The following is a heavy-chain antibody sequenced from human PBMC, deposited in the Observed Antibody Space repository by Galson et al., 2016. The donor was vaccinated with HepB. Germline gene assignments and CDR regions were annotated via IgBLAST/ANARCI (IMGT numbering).Heavy chain of an antibody. V-gene: IGHV1-3*01. Sequence: SVKVSCKASGYTFTSYRILWVRQAPGQSLEWMGWINVGNGITKYSEKVQGRVTITSDTSASTVHMELSSLISGDTAVYYCARAASELDYWGQGTLVTVSS. D-gene: IGHD6-19*01. CDR3: ARAASELDY. J-gene: IGHJ4*02. CDR1: GYTFTSYR. CDR2: INVGNGIT.